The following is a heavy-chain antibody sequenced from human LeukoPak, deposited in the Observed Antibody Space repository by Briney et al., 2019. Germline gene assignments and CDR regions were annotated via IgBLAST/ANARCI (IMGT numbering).Heavy chain of an antibody. CDR2: IRYDGGNK. Sequence: PGGSLRLSCAASGFTFSSYGMHWVRQAPGKGLEWVAFIRYDGGNKYYADSVKGRFTISRDNSKNTLYLQMNSLRAEDTAVYYCAKGGPANIAAAGTGAFDIWGQGTMVTVSS. CDR3: AKGGPANIAAAGTGAFDI. V-gene: IGHV3-30*02. D-gene: IGHD6-13*01. CDR1: GFTFSSYG. J-gene: IGHJ3*02.